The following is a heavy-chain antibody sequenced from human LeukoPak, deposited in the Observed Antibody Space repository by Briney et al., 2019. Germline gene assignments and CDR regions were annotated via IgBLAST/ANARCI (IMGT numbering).Heavy chain of an antibody. V-gene: IGHV1-69*05. CDR1: GGTFSSYA. CDR3: ARDQMWESNWFDP. D-gene: IGHD1-26*01. Sequence: SVKVSSKASGGTFSSYAISRVRQAPGQGLEWMGRIIPIFGTANYAQKFQGRVTITTDESTSTAYMELSSLRSEDTAVYYCARDQMWESNWFDPWGQGTLVTVSS. CDR2: IIPIFGTA. J-gene: IGHJ5*02.